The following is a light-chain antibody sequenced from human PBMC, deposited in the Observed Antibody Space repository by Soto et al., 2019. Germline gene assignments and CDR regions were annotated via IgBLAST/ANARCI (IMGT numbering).Light chain of an antibody. V-gene: IGKV3D-20*02. CDR2: GAS. J-gene: IGKJ5*01. Sequence: EIVLTQSPGTLSLSPGERATLSCRASQSVSSSYLAWYQQQPGQAPRLLIYGASSRATGIPDRFSGSGSGTDFTLTISRLEPEDFAVYYCQQRSKWPITFGQGTRLE. CDR3: QQRSKWPIT. CDR1: QSVSSSY.